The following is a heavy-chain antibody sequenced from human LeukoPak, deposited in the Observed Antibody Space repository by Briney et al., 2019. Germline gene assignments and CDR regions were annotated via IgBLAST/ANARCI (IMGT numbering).Heavy chain of an antibody. D-gene: IGHD6-19*01. CDR1: GGSISSNDYY. CDR2: MYDGAT. Sequence: SETLSLTRSVSGGSISSNDYYWGWIRQPPGKGLEWIGTMYDGATKSNPSLSSRVTMSIDTSKNQFSLKLRSVTAADTAVYYCAREARFALPVVGSGDYWGQGTLVTVSS. CDR3: AREARFALPVVGSGDY. J-gene: IGHJ4*02. V-gene: IGHV4-39*07.